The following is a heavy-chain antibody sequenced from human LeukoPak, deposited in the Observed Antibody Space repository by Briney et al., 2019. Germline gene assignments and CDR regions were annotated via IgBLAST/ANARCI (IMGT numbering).Heavy chain of an antibody. CDR2: INHSGST. J-gene: IGHJ3*02. V-gene: IGHV4-34*01. D-gene: IGHD3-16*01. CDR1: GGSFSGYY. CDR3: ARDQSAGGGYAFDI. Sequence: SETLSLICAVYGGSFSGYYWSWIRQPPGKGLEWIGEINHSGSTNYNPSLKSRVTISVDTSKNQFSLKLSSVTAADTAVYYCARDQSAGGGYAFDIWGQGTMVTVSS.